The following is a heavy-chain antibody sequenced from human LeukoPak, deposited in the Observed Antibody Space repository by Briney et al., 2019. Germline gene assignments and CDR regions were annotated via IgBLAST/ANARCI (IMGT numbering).Heavy chain of an antibody. CDR1: GFTYSSYG. Sequence: GGSLRLSCAASGFTYSSYGMTWVRQAPGKGLEWVSGISGSGSRTDYADSVKGRFTISRDNAKNTLYLQMNSLRAEDTAAYYCAKGSREWELLDAFDIWGQGTMVTVSS. CDR2: ISGSGSRT. J-gene: IGHJ3*02. D-gene: IGHD1-26*01. V-gene: IGHV3-23*01. CDR3: AKGSREWELLDAFDI.